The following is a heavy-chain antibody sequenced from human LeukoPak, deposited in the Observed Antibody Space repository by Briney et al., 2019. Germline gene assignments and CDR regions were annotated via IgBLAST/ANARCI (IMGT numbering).Heavy chain of an antibody. Sequence: GGSRRLSCAASGFTFSDYSMSWIRQAPGKGLEWLSYISSNTAYADSVKGRFTSSRDNAKNSLYLQNKSLRAEDTAVYYGAREVYSGNYGTPGAFGYWGQGTLVTVS. CDR1: GFTFSDYS. V-gene: IGHV3-11*05. CDR3: AREVYSGNYGTPGAFGY. D-gene: IGHD1-26*01. CDR2: ISSNT. J-gene: IGHJ4*02.